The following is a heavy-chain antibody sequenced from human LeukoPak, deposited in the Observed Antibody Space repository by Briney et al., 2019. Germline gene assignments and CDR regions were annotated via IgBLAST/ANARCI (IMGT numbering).Heavy chain of an antibody. CDR2: IRYDGSNK. V-gene: IGHV3-30*02. J-gene: IGHJ4*02. Sequence: GGSLRLSWAASGFTFSSYGMHWVRQAPGKGLEWVAFIRYDGSNKYYGDSVKGRFTISRDNSKNTLYLQMNSLRAEDTAVYYCAKDLRLWFGELTADLDYWGQGTLVTVSS. CDR1: GFTFSSYG. D-gene: IGHD3-10*01. CDR3: AKDLRLWFGELTADLDY.